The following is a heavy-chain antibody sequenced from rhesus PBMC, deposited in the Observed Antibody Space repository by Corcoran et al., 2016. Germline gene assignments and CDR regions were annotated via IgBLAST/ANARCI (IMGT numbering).Heavy chain of an antibody. Sequence: QVQLQESGPGLLKPSETLSLTCAVSGGSISDDYGWGWIRQPPGKGLEWIGDIYRNSGTTPYHPSRKSRATISADTSKNQFSRKLSSVTAADTAVYYCARVTDYYESGYYTRTFDYWGQGVLVTVSS. CDR3: ARVTDYYESGYYTRTFDY. D-gene: IGHD3-28*01. V-gene: IGHV4S7*01. CDR1: GGSISDDYG. J-gene: IGHJ4*01. CDR2: IYRNSGTT.